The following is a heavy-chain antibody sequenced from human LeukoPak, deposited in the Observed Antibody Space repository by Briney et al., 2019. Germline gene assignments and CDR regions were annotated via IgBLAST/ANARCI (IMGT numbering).Heavy chain of an antibody. D-gene: IGHD4-17*01. CDR3: ARDYAGLDY. CDR1: GCTFSDYC. J-gene: IGHJ4*02. V-gene: IGHV3-11*01. Sequence: PGGSLTLSCAASGCTFSDYCVSWIRQAQGKELGWVSYISSSCSTIYYADSVKGRFTISRDNAKNSLYRQMNSLRAEDTAVYYFARDYAGLDYWGQGNPVTVSS. CDR2: ISSSCSTI.